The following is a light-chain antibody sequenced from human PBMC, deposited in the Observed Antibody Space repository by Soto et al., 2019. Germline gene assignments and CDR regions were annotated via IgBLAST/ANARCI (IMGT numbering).Light chain of an antibody. J-gene: IGLJ1*01. CDR1: SSNIGSNT. V-gene: IGLV1-44*01. CDR2: SNN. CDR3: AAWDDSLKGYV. Sequence: QSVLTQPPSASGTPGQRVTISCSGSSSNIGSNTVNWYQQLPGTAPKLLIYSNNQRPSGVPDRFSGSKSGTSASLDISGLQSEDEADYYCAAWDDSLKGYVFGTGTRSPS.